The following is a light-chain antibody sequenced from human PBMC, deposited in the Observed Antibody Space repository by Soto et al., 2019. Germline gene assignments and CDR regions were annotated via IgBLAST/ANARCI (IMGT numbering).Light chain of an antibody. V-gene: IGLV2-14*03. J-gene: IGLJ1*01. Sequence: QSALTQPASVSGSPGQSITISCTGTSSDVGAYDYVSWYQQHPGEVPKRMIVDVSDRPSGVSNRFSGSKSGNTASLTISGLQAEDEDDYYCSSFTTSTSYVFGTGTKLTVL. CDR3: SSFTTSTSYV. CDR2: DVS. CDR1: SSDVGAYDY.